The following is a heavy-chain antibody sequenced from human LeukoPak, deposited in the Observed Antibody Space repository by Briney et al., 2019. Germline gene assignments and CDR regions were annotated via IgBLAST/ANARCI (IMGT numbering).Heavy chain of an antibody. J-gene: IGHJ4*02. CDR1: GFTFSSYE. CDR2: ISSSGSTI. D-gene: IGHD3-22*01. CDR3: ARPPPWGYYDSSGYFALYFDY. V-gene: IGHV3-48*03. Sequence: GGSLRLSCAASGFTFSSYEMNWVRQAPGKGLEWVSYISSSGSTIYYADSVKGRFTISRDNAKNSLYLQMNSLRAEDTAVYYCARPPPWGYYDSSGYFALYFDYWGQGTLVTVSS.